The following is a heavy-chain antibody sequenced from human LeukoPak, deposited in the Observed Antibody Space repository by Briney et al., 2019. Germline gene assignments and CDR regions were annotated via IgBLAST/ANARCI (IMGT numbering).Heavy chain of an antibody. D-gene: IGHD2-2*01. CDR1: GYTFTSYG. J-gene: IGHJ6*03. CDR3: ARDKDIVVVPAAQKWPGDYYYYMDV. V-gene: IGHV1-18*01. CDR2: ISAYNGNT. Sequence: ASVKVSCKASGYTFTSYGISWVRQAPGQGLEWMGWISAYNGNTNYAQKLQGRVTMTTDTSTSTAYMGLRSLRSDDTAVYYCARDKDIVVVPAAQKWPGDYYYYMDVWGKGTMVTVSS.